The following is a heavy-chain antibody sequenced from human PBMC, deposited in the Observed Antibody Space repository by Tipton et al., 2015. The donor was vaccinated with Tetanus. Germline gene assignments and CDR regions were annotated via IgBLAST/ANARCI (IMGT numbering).Heavy chain of an antibody. Sequence: SLRLPCAASGFTFSDYWMHWVRQAPGKGLVWVSRINSDGGITDYADSVKGRLTIARDNAKNTLYFQMNSLRVEDTAVYYCTRGRQYFDYWGQGILVTVSS. V-gene: IGHV3-74*01. J-gene: IGHJ4*02. D-gene: IGHD3-10*01. CDR3: TRGRQYFDY. CDR2: INSDGGIT. CDR1: GFTFSDYW.